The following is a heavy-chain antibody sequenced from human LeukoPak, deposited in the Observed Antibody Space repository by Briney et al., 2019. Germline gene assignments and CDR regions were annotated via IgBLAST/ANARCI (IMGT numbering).Heavy chain of an antibody. CDR1: GYTFTSYG. CDR3: ARDTRAPNYYGSGSPEYFQH. D-gene: IGHD3-10*01. CDR2: ISAYNGNT. Sequence: GASVKVSCKASGYTFTSYGISWVRQAPGQGLEWMGWISAYNGNTNYAQKLQGRVTMTTDTSTSTAYMELRSPRSDDTAVYYCARDTRAPNYYGSGSPEYFQHWGQGTLVTVSS. J-gene: IGHJ1*01. V-gene: IGHV1-18*01.